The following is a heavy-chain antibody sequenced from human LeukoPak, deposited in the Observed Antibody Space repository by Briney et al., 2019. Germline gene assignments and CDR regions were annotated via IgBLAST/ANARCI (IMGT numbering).Heavy chain of an antibody. V-gene: IGHV3-30-3*01. CDR1: RFTFSSYA. CDR3: ARAKVDFWSGYYTGIIGGIDY. J-gene: IGHJ4*02. Sequence: GGSLRLSCAASRFTFSSYAMHWVRQAPGKGLEWVAVISYDGSNKYYADSVRGRFTISRDNSKNTLYLQMNSLRAEDTAVYYCARAKVDFWSGYYTGIIGGIDYWGQGTLVTVSS. CDR2: ISYDGSNK. D-gene: IGHD3-3*01.